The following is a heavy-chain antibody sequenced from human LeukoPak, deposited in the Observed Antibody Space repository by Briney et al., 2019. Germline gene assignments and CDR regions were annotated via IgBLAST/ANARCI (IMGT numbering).Heavy chain of an antibody. CDR1: GYSFTSYW. CDR2: IYSGDSDT. D-gene: IGHD2-15*01. V-gene: IGHV5-51*01. CDR3: ARGYCSGGSCYAFDP. Sequence: GESLKISCKGSGYSFTSYWIGWVRQMPGKGLEWMGIIYSGDSDTRYSPSLQGQVTISADKSISTAYLQWSSLKASDTAMYYCARGYCSGGSCYAFDPWGQGTLVTVSS. J-gene: IGHJ5*02.